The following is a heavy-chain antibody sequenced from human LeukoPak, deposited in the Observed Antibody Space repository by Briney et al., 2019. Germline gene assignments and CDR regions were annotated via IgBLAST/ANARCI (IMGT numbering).Heavy chain of an antibody. D-gene: IGHD6-6*01. CDR3: ARELESSSDFEY. J-gene: IGHJ4*02. Sequence: GGSLRLSCAASGFTFSSYGMHWVRQAPGKGLEWVANIKQDGSEKYYVDSVKGRFTISRDNAKNSLYLQMNSLRAEDTAVYYCARELESSSDFEYWGQGTLVTVSS. V-gene: IGHV3-7*01. CDR1: GFTFSSYG. CDR2: IKQDGSEK.